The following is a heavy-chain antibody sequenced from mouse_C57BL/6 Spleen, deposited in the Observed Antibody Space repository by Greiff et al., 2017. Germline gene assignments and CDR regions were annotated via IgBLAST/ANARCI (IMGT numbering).Heavy chain of an antibody. CDR3: ARKGLGGAMDY. D-gene: IGHD3-3*01. V-gene: IGHV2-2*01. Sequence: LGVIWSGGSTDYNAAFISRLSISKDNSKSQVFFKMNSLQADDTAIYYCARKGLGGAMDYWGQGTSVTVSS. CDR2: IWSGGST. J-gene: IGHJ4*01.